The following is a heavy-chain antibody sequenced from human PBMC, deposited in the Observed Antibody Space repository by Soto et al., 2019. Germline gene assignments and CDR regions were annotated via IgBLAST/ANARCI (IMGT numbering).Heavy chain of an antibody. V-gene: IGHV4-4*07. CDR3: ARDVYYDYVWGSYRSNYYYYYGMDV. D-gene: IGHD3-16*02. J-gene: IGHJ6*02. CDR1: GGSISSYY. CDR2: IYTSGST. Sequence: SETLSLTCTVSGGSISSYYWSWIRQPAGKGLEWIGRIYTSGSTYYNPSLKSRVTMSVDTSKNQFSLKLSSVTAADTAVYYCARDVYYDYVWGSYRSNYYYYYGMDVWGQGTTVTVSS.